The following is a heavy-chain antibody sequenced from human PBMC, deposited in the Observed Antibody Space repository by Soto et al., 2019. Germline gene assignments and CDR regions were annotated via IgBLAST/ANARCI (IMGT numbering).Heavy chain of an antibody. CDR3: ARDLGSPDDY. V-gene: IGHV3-53*01. CDR2: IYSGGST. J-gene: IGHJ4*02. D-gene: IGHD6-13*01. Sequence: GSLRLSCAASGFTVSSKHTSWVRQAPGKGLEWVSVIYSGGSTYYADSVKGRFTISRDNSKNTLYLQMNSLRVEDTAVYHCARDLGSPDDYWGQGTLVTVSS. CDR1: GFTVSSKH.